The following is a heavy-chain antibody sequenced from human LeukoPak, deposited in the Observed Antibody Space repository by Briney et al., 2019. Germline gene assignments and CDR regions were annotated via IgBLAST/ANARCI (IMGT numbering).Heavy chain of an antibody. CDR3: AKQPGGYYDSSGYPFDY. CDR1: GLTFSSYA. V-gene: IGHV3-23*01. Sequence: GGSLRLSCAASGLTFSSYAMNWVRQAPGKGLEWVSAISGSGGGTYYADSVKGRFTISRDNSKNRLYLQMNSLRAEDTAVYSCAKQPGGYYDSSGYPFDYWGQGTLVTVSS. D-gene: IGHD3-22*01. CDR2: ISGSGGGT. J-gene: IGHJ4*02.